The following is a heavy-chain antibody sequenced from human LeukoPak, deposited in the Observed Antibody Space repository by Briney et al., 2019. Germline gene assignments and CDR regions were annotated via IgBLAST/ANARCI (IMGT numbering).Heavy chain of an antibody. CDR1: GGTFSSYA. Sequence: GASVKVSCKASGGTFSSYAISWVRQAPGQGLEWMGGIIPIFGTANYAQKFQGRVTITADESTSTAYMELSSLRSEDTAVYYCARGGRGVSSYVWGSYRSLDYWGQGTLVTVSS. D-gene: IGHD3-16*02. J-gene: IGHJ4*02. CDR3: ARGGRGVSSYVWGSYRSLDY. V-gene: IGHV1-69*13. CDR2: IIPIFGTA.